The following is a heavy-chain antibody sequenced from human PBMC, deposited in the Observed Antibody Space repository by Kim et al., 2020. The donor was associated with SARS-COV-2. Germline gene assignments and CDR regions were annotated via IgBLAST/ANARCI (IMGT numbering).Heavy chain of an antibody. CDR1: GFIFSGST. V-gene: IGHV3-73*01. J-gene: IGHJ4*02. CDR2: IRSKPKNYAT. CDR3: ATYIDYFFNY. Sequence: GGSLRLSCAASGFIFSGSTIHWVRQAPGKGLEWVGRIRSKPKNYATEYAVSVKGRFTVSRDDSKNTAYLQMNGLKTEDTAVYYCATYIDYFFNYWGQGILVTVSS. D-gene: IGHD3-9*01.